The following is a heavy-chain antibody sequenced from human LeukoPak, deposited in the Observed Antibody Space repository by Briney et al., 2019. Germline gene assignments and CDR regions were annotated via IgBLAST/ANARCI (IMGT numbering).Heavy chain of an antibody. J-gene: IGHJ4*02. CDR3: AKAQITRYYFDY. CDR2: ISGSGGST. Sequence: PGGSLRLSCAASGFPFNNSAMSWVRQAPGKGLEWASAISGSGGSTYYADSVKGRFTISRDNSKNTLYLQMNSLRAEDTAVYYCAKAQITRYYFDYWGQGTLVTVSS. V-gene: IGHV3-23*01. CDR1: GFPFNNSA. D-gene: IGHD5-24*01.